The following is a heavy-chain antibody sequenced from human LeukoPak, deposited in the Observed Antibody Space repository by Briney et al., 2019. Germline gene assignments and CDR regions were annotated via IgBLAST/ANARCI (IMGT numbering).Heavy chain of an antibody. CDR1: GFTVSSNY. CDR2: IYSGGST. CDR3: ARCKYLGTPTLKYGMDV. Sequence: GGSLRLSCAASGFTVSSNYMSWVRQAPGKGLEWVSVIYSGGSTYYADSVKGRFTISRDNSKNTLYLQMNSLRAEDTAVYYCARCKYLGTPTLKYGMDVWGKGTAVTVSS. J-gene: IGHJ6*04. D-gene: IGHD2-2*01. V-gene: IGHV3-53*01.